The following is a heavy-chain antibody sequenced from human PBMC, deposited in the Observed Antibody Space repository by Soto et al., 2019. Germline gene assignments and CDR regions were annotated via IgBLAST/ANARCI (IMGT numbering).Heavy chain of an antibody. V-gene: IGHV3-30*18. J-gene: IGHJ6*02. CDR1: GFTFSSYG. CDR3: AKDRGRWDYYYGMDV. Sequence: QVQLVESGGGVVQPGRSLRLSCAASGFTFSSYGMHWVRQAPGKGLEWVAVISYDGSNKYYADSVKGRFTISRDNSKNTLYLQMNSLRAEDTAVYYCAKDRGRWDYYYGMDVWGQGTTVTVSS. D-gene: IGHD1-26*01. CDR2: ISYDGSNK.